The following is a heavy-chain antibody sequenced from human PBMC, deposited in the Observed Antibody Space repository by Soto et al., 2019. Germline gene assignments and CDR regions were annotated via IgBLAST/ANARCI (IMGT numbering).Heavy chain of an antibody. V-gene: IGHV3-30*18. D-gene: IGHD3-3*01. CDR1: GFAFRSFG. Sequence: QEQLVESGGGVVQPGSSLRLSCAASGFAFRSFGRHWVRQAPGKGLEWVALISHDGEKEYYAASVKGRFTISRDNSENTLFLRMNSLTADDSAVYFCAKAGFTIFGEGFDPWGQGTRVTVSS. J-gene: IGHJ5*02. CDR2: ISHDGEKE. CDR3: AKAGFTIFGEGFDP.